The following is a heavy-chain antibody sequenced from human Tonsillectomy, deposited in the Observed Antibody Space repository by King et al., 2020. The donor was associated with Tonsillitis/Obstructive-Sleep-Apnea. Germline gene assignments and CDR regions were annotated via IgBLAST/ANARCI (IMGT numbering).Heavy chain of an antibody. CDR2: ISYDGSNK. D-gene: IGHD4-17*01. CDR1: GFTFSSYA. J-gene: IGHJ4*01. Sequence: VQLVESGGGVVQPGRSLRLSCAASGFTFSSYAMHWVRQAPGKGLEWVAVISYDGSNKYYADSVKGRFTISRDNSKNTLYLQMNSLTAEDTAVYYCAGDSTVTTLDYWGQGTLVTVSS. CDR3: AGDSTVTTLDY. V-gene: IGHV3-30*04.